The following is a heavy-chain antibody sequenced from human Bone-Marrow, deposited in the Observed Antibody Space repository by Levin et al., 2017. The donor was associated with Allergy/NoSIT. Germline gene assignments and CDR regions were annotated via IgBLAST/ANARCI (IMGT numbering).Heavy chain of an antibody. CDR2: ISWNSGSI. D-gene: IGHD3-10*01. Sequence: GGSLRLSCAASGFTFDDYAMHWVRQAPGKGLEWVSGISWNSGSIGYADSVKGRFTISRDNAKNSLYLQMNSLRAEDTALYYCAKDTLRYYGSGSPFYDWGQGTLVTVSS. V-gene: IGHV3-9*01. CDR1: GFTFDDYA. J-gene: IGHJ4*02. CDR3: AKDTLRYYGSGSPFYD.